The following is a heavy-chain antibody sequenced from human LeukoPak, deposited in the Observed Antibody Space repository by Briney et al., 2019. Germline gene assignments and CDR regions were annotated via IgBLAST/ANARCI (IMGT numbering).Heavy chain of an antibody. Sequence: SVKVSCKASGGTFSSYAIIWVRQAPGQGLEWMGRIIPILGIANYAQKFQGRVTITADKSTSTAYMELSSLRSEDTAVYYCARSPWRGYDSILWFDPWGQGTPV. CDR2: IIPILGIA. CDR3: ARSPWRGYDSILWFDP. V-gene: IGHV1-69*04. CDR1: GGTFSSYA. D-gene: IGHD5-12*01. J-gene: IGHJ5*02.